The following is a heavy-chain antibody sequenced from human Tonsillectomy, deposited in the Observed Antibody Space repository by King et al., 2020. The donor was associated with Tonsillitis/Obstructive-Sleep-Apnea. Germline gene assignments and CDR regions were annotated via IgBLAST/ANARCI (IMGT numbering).Heavy chain of an antibody. CDR2: INRDGTEK. D-gene: IGHD2-15*01. V-gene: IGHV3-7*01. Sequence: VQLVESGGGLVQPGGSLRLSCAASGFTFSSYWMTWVRQAPGKGLEWVANINRDGTEKHYVDSLKGRFTVSRENAKNSLYLQVNSLRAEDTAIYYCAIDPFDHCISGSCYAAFDIWGQGTMVTVSS. J-gene: IGHJ3*02. CDR1: GFTFSSYW. CDR3: AIDPFDHCISGSCYAAFDI.